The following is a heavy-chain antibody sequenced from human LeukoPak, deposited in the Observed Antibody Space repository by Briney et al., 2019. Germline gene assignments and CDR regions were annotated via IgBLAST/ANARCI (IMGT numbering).Heavy chain of an antibody. J-gene: IGHJ4*02. CDR2: IYYSGST. Sequence: PSETLSLTCTVSGGSISSYYWSWIRQPPGKGLEWIGYIYYSGSTNYNPSLKSRVTISVDTSKNQFSLKLSPVTAADTAVYYCARSRQEYYYDSSGYLYWGQGALVTVSS. CDR3: ARSRQEYYYDSSGYLY. D-gene: IGHD3-22*01. CDR1: GGSISSYY. V-gene: IGHV4-59*01.